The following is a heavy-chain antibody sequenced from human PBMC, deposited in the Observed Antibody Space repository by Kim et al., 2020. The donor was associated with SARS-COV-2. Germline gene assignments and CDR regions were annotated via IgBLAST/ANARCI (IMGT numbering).Heavy chain of an antibody. J-gene: IGHJ3*02. D-gene: IGHD6-25*01. CDR2: ISFNSGSI. Sequence: GGSLRLSCVASGFTFSNYDMNWVRQAPGEGLEWVSGISFNSGSISDADSVKGRFTISRDNSKSTLYLQMDSLRGEDTALYYCVTGKGPSGALEIWGQGTMVTVSS. CDR1: GFTFSNYD. V-gene: IGHV3-23*01. CDR3: VTGKGPSGALEI.